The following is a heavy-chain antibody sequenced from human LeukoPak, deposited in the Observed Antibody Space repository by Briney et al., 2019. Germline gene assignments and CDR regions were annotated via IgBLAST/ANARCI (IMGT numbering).Heavy chain of an antibody. D-gene: IGHD3-9*01. CDR3: AREPRRVDFDWLFHTGDLDY. CDR2: ISSSSSYI. Sequence: PGGSLRLSCAASGFTFSSYSMNWVRQAPGKGLEWVSSISSSSSYIYYADSVKGRFTISRDNAKNSLHLQMNSLRAEDTAVYYCAREPRRVDFDWLFHTGDLDYWGQGTLVTVSS. V-gene: IGHV3-21*01. J-gene: IGHJ4*02. CDR1: GFTFSSYS.